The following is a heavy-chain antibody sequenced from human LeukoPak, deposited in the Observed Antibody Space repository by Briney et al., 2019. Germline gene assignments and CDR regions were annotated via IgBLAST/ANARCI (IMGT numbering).Heavy chain of an antibody. Sequence: GGSLRLSCAASGFTFSSYATHWVRQAPGKGLEWVAVISYDGSNKYYADSVKGRFTISRDNSKNTLYLQMNSLRAEDTAVYYCARRNEVAVAEDCWGQGTLVTVSS. J-gene: IGHJ4*02. D-gene: IGHD6-19*01. CDR1: GFTFSSYA. V-gene: IGHV3-30-3*01. CDR3: ARRNEVAVAEDC. CDR2: ISYDGSNK.